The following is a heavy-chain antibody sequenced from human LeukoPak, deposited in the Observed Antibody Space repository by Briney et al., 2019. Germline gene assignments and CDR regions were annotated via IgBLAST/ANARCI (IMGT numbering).Heavy chain of an antibody. D-gene: IGHD3-9*01. CDR1: GFTFSSYA. J-gene: IGHJ4*02. CDR3: ARGHYDVLAASYKWTPDY. CDR2: ITSGGDYI. V-gene: IGHV3-21*01. Sequence: GRSLRLSCAASGFTFSSYAMHWVRQAPGKGLEWVSSITSGGDYIYYADSVKGRFTNSRDNAKNSLSLQLNSLRVEDTAVYYCARGHYDVLAASYKWTPDYWGQGTLVTVSS.